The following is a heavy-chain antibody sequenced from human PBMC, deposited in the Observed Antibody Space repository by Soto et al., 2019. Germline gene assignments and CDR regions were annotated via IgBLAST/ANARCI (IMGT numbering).Heavy chain of an antibody. D-gene: IGHD2-15*01. Sequence: ASVKVSCKASGYTFTTYYMHWVRQAPGQGLEWMGIINPSGGTTTYAQKFQGRVTMTRDTSTSTVYMELSSLRSEDTAVYYCARGGKSGYCSGGSCHDAFDIWGQGTMVTVSS. CDR1: GYTFTTYY. CDR2: INPSGGTT. J-gene: IGHJ3*02. CDR3: ARGGKSGYCSGGSCHDAFDI. V-gene: IGHV1-46*03.